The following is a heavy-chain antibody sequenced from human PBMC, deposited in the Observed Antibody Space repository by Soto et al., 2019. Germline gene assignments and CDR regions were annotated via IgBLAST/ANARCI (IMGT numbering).Heavy chain of an antibody. CDR3: ARGPTRKIYYDSSGYWSPLRY. D-gene: IGHD3-22*01. V-gene: IGHV1-69*01. J-gene: IGHJ4*02. CDR1: GGTFSSYA. Sequence: QVQLVQSGAEVKKPGSSVKVSCKASGGTFSSYAISWVRQAPGQGLEWMGGIIPIFGTANYAQKFQGRVTITADESTSTAYMELSSLRSEDTAVYYCARGPTRKIYYDSSGYWSPLRYWGQGTLVTVSS. CDR2: IIPIFGTA.